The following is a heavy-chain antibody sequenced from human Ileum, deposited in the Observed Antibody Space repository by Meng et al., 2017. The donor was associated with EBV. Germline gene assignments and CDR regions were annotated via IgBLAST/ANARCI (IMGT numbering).Heavy chain of an antibody. V-gene: IGHV4-4*02. CDR1: GGFISSSNW. CDR3: ARVGQWLPIDY. CDR2: IYHSGST. D-gene: IGHD6-19*01. J-gene: IGHJ4*02. Sequence: GQRKEWGPGVGKPAGTLSLTCAVSGGFISSSNWWSWVRQPPGKGLEWIGEIYHSGSTNYNPSLKSRVTISVDKSKNQFSLNLSSVTAADTAVYYCARVGQWLPIDYWGQGTLVTVSS.